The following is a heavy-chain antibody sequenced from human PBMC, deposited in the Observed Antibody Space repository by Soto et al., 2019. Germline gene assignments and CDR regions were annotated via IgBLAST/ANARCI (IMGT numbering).Heavy chain of an antibody. J-gene: IGHJ6*03. Sequence: EVQLVESGGGLVQPGGSLRLSCAASGFTFSDHYMDWVRQAPGKGLEWIARIRIKPRGYTTEYAASVTGRFTISRDDSQKSLYLQMNSLKTEDTAMYFWVRGTDHNTHCYLAVWGNGIMVTVSS. V-gene: IGHV3-72*01. CDR2: IRIKPRGYTT. CDR1: GFTFSDHY. CDR3: VRGTDHNTHCYLAV. D-gene: IGHD1-1*01.